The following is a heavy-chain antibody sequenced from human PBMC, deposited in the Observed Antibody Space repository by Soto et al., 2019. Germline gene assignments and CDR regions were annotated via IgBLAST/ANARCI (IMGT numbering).Heavy chain of an antibody. CDR2: TYYRSKWYN. D-gene: IGHD1-26*01. CDR1: GDSVSSNSAA. J-gene: IGHJ5*02. CDR3: VLSYVGYGPSWFAP. Sequence: SRTLSLTCAISGDSVSSNSAAWNWIRQSPSRGLEWLGRTYYRSKWYNDYAVSVKSRITINPDTSKNQFSLQLNSVTPEDTAVYYCVLSYVGYGPSWFAPWGQGTLVTVSS. V-gene: IGHV6-1*01.